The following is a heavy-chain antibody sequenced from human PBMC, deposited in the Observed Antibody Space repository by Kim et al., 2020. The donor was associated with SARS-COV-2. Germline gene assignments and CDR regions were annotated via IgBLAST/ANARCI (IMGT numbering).Heavy chain of an antibody. V-gene: IGHV1-46*01. J-gene: IGHJ4*02. D-gene: IGHD2-2*02. Sequence: FLGRVTMTRDTSTSTVYMELSSLRSEDTAVYYCARGRDCSSTSCSTLFDYWGQGTLVTVSS. CDR3: ARGRDCSSTSCSTLFDY.